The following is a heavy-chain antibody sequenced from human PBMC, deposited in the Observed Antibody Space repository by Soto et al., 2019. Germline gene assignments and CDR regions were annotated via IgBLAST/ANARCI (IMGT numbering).Heavy chain of an antibody. CDR3: ARPPPASLGGFEI. D-gene: IGHD2-15*01. V-gene: IGHV4-39*01. CDR2: IHYSGRT. Sequence: QLQLQESGPGLVKPSETLSLTCTVSGGSISSTIYYWGWIRQTPGKGLEWIGSIHYSGRTYYNPSLKSRVTLSGETSKNQFFLELNSVAAADTAVFYCARPPPASLGGFEIWGPGTIVTLPS. CDR1: GGSISSTIYY. J-gene: IGHJ3*02.